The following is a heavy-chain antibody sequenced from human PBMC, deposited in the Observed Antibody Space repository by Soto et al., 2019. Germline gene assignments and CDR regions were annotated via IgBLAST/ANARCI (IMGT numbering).Heavy chain of an antibody. J-gene: IGHJ6*02. D-gene: IGHD6-13*01. CDR1: GYTFTSYG. CDR2: ISAYNGNT. V-gene: IGHV1-18*01. Sequence: ASVKVSCKASGYTFTSYGISWVRQAPGQGLEWMGWISAYNGNTNYAQKLQGRVTMTTDTSTSTAYMELRSLRSDDTAVYYCARERESSSWYVFVGQGGYYYYYGMDVWGQGTTVTV. CDR3: ARERESSSWYVFVGQGGYYYYYGMDV.